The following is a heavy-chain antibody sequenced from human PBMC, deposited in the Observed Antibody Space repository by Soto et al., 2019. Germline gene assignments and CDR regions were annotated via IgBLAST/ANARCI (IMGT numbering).Heavy chain of an antibody. CDR2: IIPIFGTA. CDR3: ARGLLVDTALYYFDY. J-gene: IGHJ4*02. D-gene: IGHD5-18*01. CDR1: GGTFSSYA. Sequence: SVKVSCKASGGTFSSYAISGVRQAPGQGLEWMGGIIPIFGTANYAQKFQGRVTITADKSTSTAYMELSSLRSEDTAVYYCARGLLVDTALYYFDYWGQGTLVTVSS. V-gene: IGHV1-69*06.